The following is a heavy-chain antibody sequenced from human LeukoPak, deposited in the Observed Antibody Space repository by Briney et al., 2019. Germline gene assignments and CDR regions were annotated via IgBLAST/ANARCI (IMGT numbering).Heavy chain of an antibody. CDR1: GGSISSYY. CDR2: IYYSGST. J-gene: IGHJ5*02. V-gene: IGHV4-59*01. CDR3: ARDSEYYDSSGYYYGPRGWFDP. D-gene: IGHD3-22*01. Sequence: PSETLSLTCTVSGGSISSYYWSWIRQPPGKGLEWIGYIYYSGSTNYNPSLKSRVTISVDTSKNQFSLKLSSVTAADTAVYYCARDSEYYDSSGYYYGPRGWFDPWDQGTLVTVSS.